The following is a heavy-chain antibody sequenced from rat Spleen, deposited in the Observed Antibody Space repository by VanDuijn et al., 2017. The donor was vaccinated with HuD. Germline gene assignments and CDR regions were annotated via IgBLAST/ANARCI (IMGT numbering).Heavy chain of an antibody. CDR1: GFSLISYS. D-gene: IGHD1-4*01. V-gene: IGHV2-13*01. J-gene: IGHJ2*01. Sequence: QVQLKESGPGLVQPSQTLSLTCTVSGFSLISYSVNWVRQPPGKGLEWMGGIWGDGSTKYNSAYKSRLSISRDTSKSQVFLEMNSLQTEDTATYYCVRDLPGYNPFDYWGQGVMVTVSS. CDR2: IWGDGST. CDR3: VRDLPGYNPFDY.